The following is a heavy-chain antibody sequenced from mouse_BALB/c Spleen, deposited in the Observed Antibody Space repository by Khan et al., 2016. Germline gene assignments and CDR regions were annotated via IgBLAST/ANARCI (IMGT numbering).Heavy chain of an antibody. CDR2: ILPGSGYS. CDR1: GYTFSNYW. V-gene: IGHV1-9*01. Sequence: QVQLMQSGAELMKPGASVKISCKATGYTFSNYWIEWVKQRPGHGLEWIGDILPGSGYSNSNEHFKGKATFTADASSNTAYMPLLSLTSEDSAVYFCARAWYSMDYWGQGPSVTVSS. CDR3: ARAWYSMDY. J-gene: IGHJ4*01.